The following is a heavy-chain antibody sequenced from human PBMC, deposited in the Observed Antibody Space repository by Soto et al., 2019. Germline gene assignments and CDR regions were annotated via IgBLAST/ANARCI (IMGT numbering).Heavy chain of an antibody. J-gene: IGHJ4*02. V-gene: IGHV3-13*01. CDR3: VRSKMVRGTRDPGITAPLDN. Sequence: GSPGLRCAASWFTRPPYHRAWVRRSTRKSMEWVSTLGAAGATYCADSVRGRFTIPREEATNSLYLQMNSLGAEDTAIYYCVRSKMVRGTRDPGITAPLDNWGQGTLVTVSS. D-gene: IGHD3-10*01. CDR2: LGAAGAT. CDR1: WFTRPPYH.